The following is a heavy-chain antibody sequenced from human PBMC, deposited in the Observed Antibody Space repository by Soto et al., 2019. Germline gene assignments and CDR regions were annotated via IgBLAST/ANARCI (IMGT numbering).Heavy chain of an antibody. CDR3: ARHLTYCSAGSCYSDFPYYGMDV. J-gene: IGHJ6*02. CDR1: GGSISRSSYY. V-gene: IGHV4-39*01. Sequence: SETLSLTCAVSGGSISRSSYYWGWIRQPPGKGLEWIGSIFYSGSTYYNPSLKSRVTISVDTSKNQFSLKLSSVTAADTAVYYCARHLTYCSAGSCYSDFPYYGMDVWGQGTTVTVSS. CDR2: IFYSGST. D-gene: IGHD2-15*01.